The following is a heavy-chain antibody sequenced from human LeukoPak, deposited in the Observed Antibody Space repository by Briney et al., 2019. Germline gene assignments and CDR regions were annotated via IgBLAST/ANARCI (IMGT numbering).Heavy chain of an antibody. CDR3: ARDINWNDDY. CDR1: GFTFSWYS. D-gene: IGHD1-1*01. J-gene: IGHJ4*02. V-gene: IGHV3-21*01. CDR2: VTSSSTYV. Sequence: GGSLRLSCVASGFTFSWYSMHWVRQAPGRGLEWVSSVTSSSTYVYYADSVKGRFTISRDNAKNSLYLQMNSLRAEDTAVYYCARDINWNDDYWGQGTLVTVSS.